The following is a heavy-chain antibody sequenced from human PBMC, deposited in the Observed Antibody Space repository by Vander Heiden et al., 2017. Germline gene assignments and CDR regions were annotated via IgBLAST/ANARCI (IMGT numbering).Heavy chain of an antibody. V-gene: IGHV3-53*01. D-gene: IGHD3-16*01. CDR2: IYSGGRT. CDR1: GFTVSSNY. J-gene: IGHJ4*02. CDR3: ARVGEGGAMSAFDY. Sequence: EVQLVESGGGLIQPGGSLRLSCAASGFTVSSNYMSWVRQAPGKGLEWVSVIYSGGRTYYADAGKGRFTISRDNSKNTLYRQMKRMRAEETAVYYCARVGEGGAMSAFDYWGQGTMVTVSS.